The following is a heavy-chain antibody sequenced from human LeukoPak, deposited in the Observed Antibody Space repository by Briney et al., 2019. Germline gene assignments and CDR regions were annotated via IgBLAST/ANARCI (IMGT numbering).Heavy chain of an antibody. Sequence: GTLRLSCAASGFTFSSYGMSWVRQPPGKGLEWIGEIYHSGSTNYNPSLKSRVTISVDKSKNQFSLKLSSVTAADTAVYYCAREATRYYWYFDLWGRGTLVTVSS. CDR2: IYHSGST. CDR1: GFTFSSYGM. CDR3: AREATRYYWYFDL. D-gene: IGHD5-12*01. J-gene: IGHJ2*01. V-gene: IGHV4-4*02.